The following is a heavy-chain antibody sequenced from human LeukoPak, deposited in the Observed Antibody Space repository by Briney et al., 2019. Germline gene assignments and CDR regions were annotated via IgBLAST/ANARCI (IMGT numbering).Heavy chain of an antibody. CDR1: GFTFSSYG. CDR2: ISNDGSKK. J-gene: IGHJ4*02. V-gene: IGHV3-30*18. CDR3: AKDRYSYAFEYFDS. D-gene: IGHD5-18*01. Sequence: GGSLRLSCAASGFTFSSYGMHWVRQAPGKGLEWVAVISNDGSKKYSADSVKGRFTISRDNSKNMLYLQTNSLRAEDTAVYYCAKDRYSYAFEYFDSWGQGTLVTVSS.